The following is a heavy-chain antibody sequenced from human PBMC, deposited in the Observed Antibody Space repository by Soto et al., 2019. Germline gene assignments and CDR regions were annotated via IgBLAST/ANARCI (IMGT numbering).Heavy chain of an antibody. J-gene: IGHJ5*02. CDR1: GFTFTSSA. D-gene: IGHD1-1*01. CDR2: IVVGSGNT. Sequence: ASVKVSCKASGFTFTSSAVQWVRQARGQRLEWIGWIVVGSGNTNYAQKFQERVTITRDMSTSTAYMELNSLRDEDTAVYYCASELAALNWFDPWGQGTLVTVSS. V-gene: IGHV1-58*01. CDR3: ASELAALNWFDP.